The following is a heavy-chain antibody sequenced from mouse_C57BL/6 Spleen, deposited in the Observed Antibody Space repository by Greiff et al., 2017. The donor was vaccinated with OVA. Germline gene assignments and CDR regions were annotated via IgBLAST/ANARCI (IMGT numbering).Heavy chain of an antibody. CDR1: GYTFTSYW. CDR2: IDPSDSET. CDR3: ARSDYGSPFDY. V-gene: IGHV1-52*01. J-gene: IGHJ2*01. Sequence: LQQPGAELVRPGSSVKLSCKASGYTFTSYWMPWVKQRPIQGLEWIGNIDPSDSETHYNQKFKDKATLTVDKSSSTAYMQLSSLTSEDSAVYYCARSDYGSPFDYWGQGTTLTVSS. D-gene: IGHD1-1*01.